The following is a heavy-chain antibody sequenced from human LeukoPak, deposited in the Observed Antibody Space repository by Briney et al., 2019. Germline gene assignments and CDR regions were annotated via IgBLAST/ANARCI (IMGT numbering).Heavy chain of an antibody. CDR1: GFTFSNYW. D-gene: IGHD3-3*01. V-gene: IGHV3-74*01. CDR3: ARAHERFLSY. CDR2: INVDGSVK. J-gene: IGHJ4*02. Sequence: GGSLRLSCAASGFTFSNYWMHWVRHVPGKGLVWVSRINVDGSVKSYADSVKGRFTISRDNAKNSLYLQMNSLRAEDTAVYYCARAHERFLSYWGQGTLVTVSS.